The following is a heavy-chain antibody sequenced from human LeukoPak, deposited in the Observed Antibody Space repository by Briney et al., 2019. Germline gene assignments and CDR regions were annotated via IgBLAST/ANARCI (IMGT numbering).Heavy chain of an antibody. Sequence: GGSLRLSCTASGFTFSGYSMNWIRQAPGKGLEWVSFISSSGDSLYYSDSVRGRFTISRDNAKSSLYLQMNSLRAEDTAVYYCAREVVIVPDYFYYSLDVWGQGTTVTVSS. D-gene: IGHD2/OR15-2a*01. CDR1: GFTFSGYS. CDR3: AREVVIVPDYFYYSLDV. CDR2: ISSSGDSL. J-gene: IGHJ6*02. V-gene: IGHV3-48*04.